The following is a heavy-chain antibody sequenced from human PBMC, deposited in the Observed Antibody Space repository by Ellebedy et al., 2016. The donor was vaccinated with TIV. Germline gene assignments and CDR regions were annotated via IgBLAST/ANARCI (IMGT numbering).Heavy chain of an antibody. D-gene: IGHD3-10*01. CDR1: GFTFSNSA. CDR2: VRDKGDST. Sequence: PGGSLRLSCAASGFTFSNSAMSWVRQTPGKGLEWVSAVRDKGDSTYYANSVRGRFTISRDNSKNTLYLRMKNLRAEDTAIYYCASNRRSYGSGGYFAYWGQGTLVTVAS. V-gene: IGHV3-23*01. J-gene: IGHJ4*02. CDR3: ASNRRSYGSGGYFAY.